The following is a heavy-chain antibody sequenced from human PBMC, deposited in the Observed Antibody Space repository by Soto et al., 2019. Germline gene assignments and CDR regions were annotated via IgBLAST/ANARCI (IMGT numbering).Heavy chain of an antibody. CDR3: AIEWGGGSTYGYPGVGYFDY. J-gene: IGHJ4*02. D-gene: IGHD5-18*01. CDR1: GCSISSYY. V-gene: IGHV4-59*12. CDR2: IYYSGST. Sequence: PSETLSLTCTFSGCSISSYYWSWIRQPPGKGLEWIGYIYYSGSTNYNPSLKSRVTISVDTSKNQFSLKLSSVTAADTAVYYCAIEWGGGSTYGYPGVGYFDYWGQGTLVTVSS.